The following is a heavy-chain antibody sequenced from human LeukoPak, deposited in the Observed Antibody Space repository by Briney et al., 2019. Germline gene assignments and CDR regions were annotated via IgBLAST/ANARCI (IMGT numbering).Heavy chain of an antibody. J-gene: IGHJ4*02. Sequence: SETLSLTCTVSGGSISSSSYYWGWIRQPPGKGLEWIGSIYYSGSTYYNPSLKSRVTISVDTSKNQFSLKLSSVTAADTAVYYCARPIDGYNSHFAYWGQGTLVTVSS. CDR1: GGSISSSSYY. D-gene: IGHD5-24*01. V-gene: IGHV4-39*01. CDR2: IYYSGST. CDR3: ARPIDGYNSHFAY.